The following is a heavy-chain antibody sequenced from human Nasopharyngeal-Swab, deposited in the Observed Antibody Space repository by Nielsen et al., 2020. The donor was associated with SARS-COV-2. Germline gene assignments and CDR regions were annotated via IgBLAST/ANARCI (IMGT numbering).Heavy chain of an antibody. V-gene: IGHV3-30*18. CDR3: AKAQGIRYGLDV. CDR1: GFTFSTYA. CDR2: ISNDGSNK. J-gene: IGHJ6*02. Sequence: GESLKISCAASGFTFSTYAMHWVRQAPGKGLEWVTLISNDGSNKYYGDSVKGRFTISRDNSRNTLFLQMNRLRPEDTAVYYCAKAQGIRYGLDVWGHGTTVTVSS.